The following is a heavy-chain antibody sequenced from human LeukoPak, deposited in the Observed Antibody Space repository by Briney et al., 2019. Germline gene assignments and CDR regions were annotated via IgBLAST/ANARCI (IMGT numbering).Heavy chain of an antibody. D-gene: IGHD5-18*01. J-gene: IGHJ4*02. V-gene: IGHV3-30*18. CDR3: AKGTYSYGYPPDY. Sequence: GRSLRLSCAASGFTFSSYGMHWVRQAPGKGLEWVAVISYDGSNKYYADSVEGRFTISRDNSKNTLYLQMNSLRAEDTAVYYCAKGTYSYGYPPDYWGQGTLVTVSS. CDR2: ISYDGSNK. CDR1: GFTFSSYG.